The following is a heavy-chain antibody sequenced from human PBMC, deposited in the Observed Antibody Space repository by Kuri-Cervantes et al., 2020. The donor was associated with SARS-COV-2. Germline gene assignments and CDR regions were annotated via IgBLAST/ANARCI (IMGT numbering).Heavy chain of an antibody. D-gene: IGHD3-9*01. J-gene: IGHJ4*02. CDR2: IIPIFGTA. Sequence: SVNVSCKASVGTFSSYAISWVRQAPGQGLEWMGGIIPIFGTANYAQKFQGRVTITADKSTSTAYMELSSLRSEDTAVYYCARHPGVLRYFDWLNFDYWGQGTLVTV. CDR1: VGTFSSYA. CDR3: ARHPGVLRYFDWLNFDY. V-gene: IGHV1-69*06.